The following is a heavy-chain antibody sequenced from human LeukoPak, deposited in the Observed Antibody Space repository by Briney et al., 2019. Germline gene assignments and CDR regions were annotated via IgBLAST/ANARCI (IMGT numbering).Heavy chain of an antibody. CDR2: VKSKTDGGTT. Sequence: GGSLRLSCAASGFTFQNAWMTWVRQAPGKGLEWVGRVKSKTDGGTTDYAVPVTGRFAISRDDSKNTVYLEMNSLKTEDTAVYYCATVGENRSGYYYWGQGTLVTVSS. V-gene: IGHV3-15*07. J-gene: IGHJ4*02. CDR1: GFTFQNAW. D-gene: IGHD6-19*01. CDR3: ATVGENRSGYYY.